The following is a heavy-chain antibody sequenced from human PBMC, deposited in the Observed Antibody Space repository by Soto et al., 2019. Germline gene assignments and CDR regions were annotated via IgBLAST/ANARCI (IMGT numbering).Heavy chain of an antibody. CDR3: AKEITVAGDLDY. Sequence: QRLSCVASGFSFSSYGIHWVRQAPGKELEWVAVISNDGSKEYYADSVKGRFTISRDNSKNTLYLQMDSLRPKDTAFYYCAKEITVAGDLDYWGHGTLVTVSS. CDR1: GFSFSSYG. D-gene: IGHD6-19*01. V-gene: IGHV3-30*18. J-gene: IGHJ4*01. CDR2: ISNDGSKE.